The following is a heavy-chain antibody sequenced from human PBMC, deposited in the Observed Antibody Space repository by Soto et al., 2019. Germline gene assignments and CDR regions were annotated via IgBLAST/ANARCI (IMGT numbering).Heavy chain of an antibody. D-gene: IGHD3-22*01. J-gene: IGHJ6*02. Sequence: GGSLRLSCAASGFTFSNAWMNWVRQAPGKGLEWVGRIKSKTDGGTTDYAAPVKGRFTISRDDSKNTLYLQMNSLKTEDTAVYYCTTGDDSSGYYSSPYYYYYYGMDVWGQGTTVTVSS. CDR2: IKSKTDGGTT. CDR3: TTGDDSSGYYSSPYYYYYYGMDV. CDR1: GFTFSNAW. V-gene: IGHV3-15*07.